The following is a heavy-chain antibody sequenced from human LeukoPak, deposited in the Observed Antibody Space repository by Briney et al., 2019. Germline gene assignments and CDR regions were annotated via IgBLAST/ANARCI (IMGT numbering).Heavy chain of an antibody. CDR2: IYYSGST. V-gene: IGHV4-39*07. CDR3: ATAAAGTTFDY. D-gene: IGHD6-13*01. Sequence: SETLSLTCTVSGDSISSYYWGWIRQPPGKGLEWIGSIYYSGSTYYNPSLKSRVTISVDTSKNQFSLKLSSVTAADTAVYYCATAAAGTTFDYWGQGTLVTVSS. J-gene: IGHJ4*02. CDR1: GDSISSYY.